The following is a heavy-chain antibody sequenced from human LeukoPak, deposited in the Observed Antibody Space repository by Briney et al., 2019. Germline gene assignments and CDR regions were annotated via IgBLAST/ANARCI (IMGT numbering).Heavy chain of an antibody. J-gene: IGHJ5*02. CDR2: ISAYNGNT. CDR3: ARWGRNFDDWFDP. Sequence: ASVKVSCKASGYTFTNYGVIWVRQAPGQGLEWMGWISAYNGNTNYAQNLQGRVTVTTDTSTTTAYMELRSLNSGDTAVYYCARWGRNFDDWFDPWGQGTLVTVSS. CDR1: GYTFTNYG. V-gene: IGHV1-18*01. D-gene: IGHD3-9*01.